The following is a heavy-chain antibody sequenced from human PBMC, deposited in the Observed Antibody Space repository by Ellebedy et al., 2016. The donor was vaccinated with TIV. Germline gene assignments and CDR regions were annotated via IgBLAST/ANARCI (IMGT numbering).Heavy chain of an antibody. Sequence: GESLKISXAASGFTFSDHYIDWVRQAPGKGLEWVGRSRNKANSYSTDYAASVKGRFTISRDDSQSSLSLQMNSLKTEDTAVYYCVRATPTTFFDYWGQGTLVTVSS. J-gene: IGHJ4*02. D-gene: IGHD4-11*01. V-gene: IGHV3-72*01. CDR2: SRNKANSYST. CDR3: VRATPTTFFDY. CDR1: GFTFSDHY.